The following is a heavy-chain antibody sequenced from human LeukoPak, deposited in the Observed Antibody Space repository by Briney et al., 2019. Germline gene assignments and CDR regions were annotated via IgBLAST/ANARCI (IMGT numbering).Heavy chain of an antibody. CDR2: IKQDGSEK. D-gene: IGHD3-10*01. CDR1: GFTFSSYW. V-gene: IGHV3-7*01. Sequence: PGGSLLLSCAASGFTFSSYWMSWVRQAPGKGLEWVANIKQDGSEKYYVDSVKGRFTISRDNAKNSLYLQMNSLRAEDTAVYYCARVWRHYYGSGSSFDYWGQGPLVTVSS. J-gene: IGHJ4*02. CDR3: ARVWRHYYGSGSSFDY.